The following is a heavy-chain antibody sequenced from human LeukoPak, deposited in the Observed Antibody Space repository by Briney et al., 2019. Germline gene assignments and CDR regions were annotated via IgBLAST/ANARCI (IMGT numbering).Heavy chain of an antibody. Sequence: SETLSLTCTVSGGSISSSSYYWGWIRQPPGKGLEWIGSIYYSGSTYYNPSLKSRVTISVDTSKNQFSLKLSSVTAADTAVYYCARDYCGGDCYSQTFDYWGQGTLVTVSS. D-gene: IGHD2-21*02. CDR3: ARDYCGGDCYSQTFDY. V-gene: IGHV4-39*07. CDR2: IYYSGST. J-gene: IGHJ4*02. CDR1: GGSISSSSYY.